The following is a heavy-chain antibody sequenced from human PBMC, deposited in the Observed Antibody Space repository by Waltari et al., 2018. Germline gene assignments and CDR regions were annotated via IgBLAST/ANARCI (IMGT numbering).Heavy chain of an antibody. CDR1: GFTGTYDY. Sequence: EVQLVESGGALIQPGGSLRLSRAAPGFTGTYDYLGWVRRAPGKGLDWVSVMYGDGDTFYGESMKGRFTIFRDDSVNTLWLQMNSLTVEDTAIYYCARGRAVRSGPFDSWGQGTLVTVSS. V-gene: IGHV3-53*01. J-gene: IGHJ5*01. D-gene: IGHD1-26*01. CDR2: MYGDGDT. CDR3: ARGRAVRSGPFDS.